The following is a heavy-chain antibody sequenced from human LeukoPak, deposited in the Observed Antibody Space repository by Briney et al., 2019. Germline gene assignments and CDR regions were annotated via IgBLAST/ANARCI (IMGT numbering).Heavy chain of an antibody. CDR2: IYTGGAT. J-gene: IGHJ4*02. CDR3: ASRVW. Sequence: GGSLRLSCAASTFSVSGDYMSWVRQAPGKGLEWVSLIYTGGATYYADSEKGRFTISRDNSKKILFLQMNSLTAEDTAVYYCASRVWWGQGTLVTVSS. CDR1: TFSVSGDY. V-gene: IGHV3-53*01.